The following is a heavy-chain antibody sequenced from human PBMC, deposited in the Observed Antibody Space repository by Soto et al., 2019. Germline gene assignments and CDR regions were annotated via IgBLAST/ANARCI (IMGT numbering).Heavy chain of an antibody. J-gene: IGHJ4*02. V-gene: IGHV3-23*01. CDR2: ISGSGGST. CDR3: ARRPLVVPAASGQGLFCFDY. CDR1: GFTFSSYA. Sequence: GGSLRLSCAASGFTFSSYAMSWVRQAPGKGLEWVSAISGSGGSTYYADSVKGRFTISRDNSKNTLYLQMNSLRAGDTAVYYCARRPLVVPAASGQGLFCFDYWGQGTLVTVSS. D-gene: IGHD2-2*01.